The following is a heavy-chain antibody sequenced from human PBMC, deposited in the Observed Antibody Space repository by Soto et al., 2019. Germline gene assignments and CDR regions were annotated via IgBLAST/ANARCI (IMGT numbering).Heavy chain of an antibody. V-gene: IGHV4-31*03. CDR1: GGSISTGGYY. J-gene: IGHJ4*02. CDR2: IYYSAST. D-gene: IGHD2-15*01. Sequence: QVQLQESGPGLVKPSQTLSLTCTVSGGSISTGGYYWTWIRQHPGKGLEWIGYIYYSASTYYNPSLKRRVTISVDAAKNQFALKLSSVTAADTAVYYCARGLSVARFDNWGQGTLVTVSS. CDR3: ARGLSVARFDN.